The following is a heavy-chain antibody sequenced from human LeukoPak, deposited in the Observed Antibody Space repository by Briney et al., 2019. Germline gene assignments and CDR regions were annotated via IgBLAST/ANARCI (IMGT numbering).Heavy chain of an antibody. CDR3: ASLRYIDSSGWYYFDY. Sequence: ASVKVSCKASGYTFTRYYMHWVRQAPRQGLEWMGWINPNSGGTNYAQKFQGRVTMTRDTSISTAYMELSRLRSDDTAGYYCASLRYIDSSGWYYFDYWGQGTLVTVSS. J-gene: IGHJ4*02. CDR2: INPNSGGT. V-gene: IGHV1-2*02. CDR1: GYTFTRYY. D-gene: IGHD6-19*01.